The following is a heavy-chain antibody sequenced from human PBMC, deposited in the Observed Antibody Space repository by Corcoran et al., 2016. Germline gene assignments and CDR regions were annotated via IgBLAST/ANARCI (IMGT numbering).Heavy chain of an antibody. Sequence: QVQLQQWGAGLLTPSETLSLTCAVYGGSVSGYSWSWISQPPGKGLEWVGEMNHRGSTKYNPSLKSRVTITLETSRNQFSFNLSSVTAADTAVYYWARHGDRGWYFDLWGRDTLVTVSS. V-gene: IGHV4-34*01. CDR2: MNHRGST. D-gene: IGHD7-27*01. CDR3: ARHGDRGWYFDL. J-gene: IGHJ2*01. CDR1: GGSVSGYS.